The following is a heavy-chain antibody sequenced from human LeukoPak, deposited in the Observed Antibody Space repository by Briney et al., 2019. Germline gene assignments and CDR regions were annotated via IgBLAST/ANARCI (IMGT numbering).Heavy chain of an antibody. CDR2: IYYSGST. J-gene: IGHJ4*02. V-gene: IGHV4-59*12. Sequence: SETLSLTCTVSGGSISSYYWSWIRQPPGKGLEWIGYIYYSGSTNYNPSLKSRVTISVDTSKNQFSLKLSSVTAADTAVYYCARVDIAALSDFDYWGQGSLVTVSS. CDR1: GGSISSYY. CDR3: ARVDIAALSDFDY. D-gene: IGHD6-13*01.